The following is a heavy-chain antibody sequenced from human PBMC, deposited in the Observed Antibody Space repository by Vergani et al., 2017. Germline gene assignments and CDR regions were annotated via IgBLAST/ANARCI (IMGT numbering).Heavy chain of an antibody. D-gene: IGHD3-22*01. CDR1: GGSISSSSYY. V-gene: IGHV4-39*01. Sequence: QLQLQESGPGLVKPSETLSLTCTVSGGSISSSSYYWGWIRQPPGKGLEWIGSIYYSGSTYYNPSLKSRVTISVDTSKNQFSLKLSSVTAADTAVYYCARHLVWDYYDSSGYEIDYWGQGTLVTVSS. J-gene: IGHJ4*02. CDR2: IYYSGST. CDR3: ARHLVWDYYDSSGYEIDY.